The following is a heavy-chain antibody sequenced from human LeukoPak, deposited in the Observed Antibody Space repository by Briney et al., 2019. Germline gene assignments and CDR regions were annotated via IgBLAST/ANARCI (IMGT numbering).Heavy chain of an antibody. V-gene: IGHV3-48*03. Sequence: GGSLRLSCAGSGFTFSSYQMHWVRQAPGKGLEWVSYIKNGGSTIFYADSVKGRFTISRDDAKKSLYLQMNTLRAEDTAIYYRARETRGAFDYWGQGTLVTVSS. D-gene: IGHD4/OR15-4a*01. CDR2: IKNGGSTI. J-gene: IGHJ4*02. CDR3: ARETRGAFDY. CDR1: GFTFSSYQ.